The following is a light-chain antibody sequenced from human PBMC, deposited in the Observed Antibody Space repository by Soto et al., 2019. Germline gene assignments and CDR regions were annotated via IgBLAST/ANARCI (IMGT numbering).Light chain of an antibody. CDR2: GAS. J-gene: IGKJ5*01. CDR3: QQYYNWPRT. V-gene: IGKV3-15*01. Sequence: DIVLTQSPATLSLSPGERATLSCRASQSVRGYLAWYQQKPGQAPRLLFYGASTRATGLPARFSGTGSGTEFTLTINSLQAEDSAVYYCQQYYNWPRTFGQGTRLEIK. CDR1: QSVRGY.